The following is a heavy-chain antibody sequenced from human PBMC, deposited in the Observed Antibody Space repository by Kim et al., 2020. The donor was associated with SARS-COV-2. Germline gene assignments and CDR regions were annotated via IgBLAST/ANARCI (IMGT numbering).Heavy chain of an antibody. J-gene: IGHJ4*02. V-gene: IGHV3-21*01. CDR2: ISSSSSYI. CDR3: ARDSY. Sequence: ISSSSSYIYYADSVKGRFTISRDNAESALYLQMNSLGAEDTAVYYGARDSYWGQGTLVTVSS.